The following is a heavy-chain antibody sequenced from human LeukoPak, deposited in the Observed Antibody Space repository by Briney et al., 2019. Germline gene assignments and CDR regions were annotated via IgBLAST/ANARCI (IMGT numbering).Heavy chain of an antibody. Sequence: WASVKVSCKASGYSFTTYDINWVRQAPGQGLEWMGWMNPNSGNTGYAQKFQGRVTMTRNTSISTAYMELSSLRSEDTAVYYCARANPTWILSDWFDPWGQGTLVTVSS. J-gene: IGHJ5*02. CDR1: GYSFTTYD. D-gene: IGHD5-18*01. V-gene: IGHV1-8*02. CDR3: ARANPTWILSDWFDP. CDR2: MNPNSGNT.